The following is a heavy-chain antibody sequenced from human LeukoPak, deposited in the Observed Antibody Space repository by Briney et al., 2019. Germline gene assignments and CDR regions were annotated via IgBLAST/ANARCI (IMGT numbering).Heavy chain of an antibody. Sequence: GGSLRLSCAASGFTFSNYAMHWVRQAPGKGLEWVAVISYDGSNKYYADSVKGRFTISRDNSKNTLYLQMNSLRAEDTAVYYCARDGRYYYGSGGHFDYWGQGTLVTVSS. CDR2: ISYDGSNK. CDR3: ARDGRYYYGSGGHFDY. J-gene: IGHJ4*02. V-gene: IGHV3-30-3*01. D-gene: IGHD3-10*01. CDR1: GFTFSNYA.